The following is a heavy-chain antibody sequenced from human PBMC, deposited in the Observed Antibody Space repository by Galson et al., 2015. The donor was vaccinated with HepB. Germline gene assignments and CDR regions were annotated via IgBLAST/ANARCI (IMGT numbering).Heavy chain of an antibody. CDR1: GDSISTNNW. CDR3: ARRDSCSGGNCYTNYFDC. J-gene: IGHJ4*02. Sequence: ETLSLTCAVSGDSISTNNWWSWVRQPPGKGLEWIGEIYHSGNTNYNSSLKSRVTISVDKSKNQFSLNLRSVTAADTVMYFCARRDSCSGGNCYTNYFDCWGQGILVTVSS. V-gene: IGHV4-4*01. D-gene: IGHD2-15*01. CDR2: IYHSGNT.